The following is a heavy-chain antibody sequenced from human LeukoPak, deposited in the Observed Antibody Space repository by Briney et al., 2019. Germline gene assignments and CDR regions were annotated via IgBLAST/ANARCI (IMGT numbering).Heavy chain of an antibody. Sequence: SETLSLTCTVSGYSISSGHYWGWIRQPPGKGLEWIGSMYHSGSTYYNPPLKSRVTISVDTSKNQFSLKLSSVTAADTAVYYCARVESYPLRNAFDIWGQGTMVTVSS. CDR3: ARVESYPLRNAFDI. CDR2: MYHSGST. J-gene: IGHJ3*02. CDR1: GYSISSGHY. D-gene: IGHD1-14*01. V-gene: IGHV4-38-2*02.